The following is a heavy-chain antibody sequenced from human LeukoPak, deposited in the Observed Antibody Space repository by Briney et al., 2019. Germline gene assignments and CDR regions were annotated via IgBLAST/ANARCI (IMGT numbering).Heavy chain of an antibody. CDR1: GFIFSSYG. CDR2: ISYDASLK. Sequence: ESGGSLRLSCAASGFIFSSYGMHWVRQAPGKGLEWVAVISYDASLKYYGDSVKGRFTISRDNSKNTLYLQMISLRTEDTAVYYCTREAIRPDILTTIMGAFDIWGQGTLVTVSS. J-gene: IGHJ3*02. D-gene: IGHD5-12*01. V-gene: IGHV3-30*19. CDR3: TREAIRPDILTTIMGAFDI.